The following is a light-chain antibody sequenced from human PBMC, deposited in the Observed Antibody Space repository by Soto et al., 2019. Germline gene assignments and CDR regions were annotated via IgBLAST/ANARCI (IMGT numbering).Light chain of an antibody. CDR2: AAS. Sequence: DIQMTQSPSSLSASVGDRVTITCRASQRISNYLNWYQQKPGKAPKLLIFAASSLQSGVPSRFSGSGSGTDFTLTISSLQPEDFATYYRQQSYSTLWTFGQGTKVEIK. J-gene: IGKJ1*01. V-gene: IGKV1-39*01. CDR3: QQSYSTLWT. CDR1: QRISNY.